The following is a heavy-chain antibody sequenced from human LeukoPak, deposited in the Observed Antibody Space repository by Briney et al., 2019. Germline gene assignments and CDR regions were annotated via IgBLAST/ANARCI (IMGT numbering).Heavy chain of an antibody. CDR3: ASCQTTKYYYDGMDV. Sequence: PSKTLSLTCAVYGGSFSGYYWSWIRQPPGKGLEWIGEINHSGSTSYNPSFKSRVTISVDTSKNQFSLKVNSVTAADTAVYYCASCQTTKYYYDGMDVWGQGTTVTVSS. D-gene: IGHD1-14*01. CDR2: INHSGST. J-gene: IGHJ6*02. CDR1: GGSFSGYY. V-gene: IGHV4-34*01.